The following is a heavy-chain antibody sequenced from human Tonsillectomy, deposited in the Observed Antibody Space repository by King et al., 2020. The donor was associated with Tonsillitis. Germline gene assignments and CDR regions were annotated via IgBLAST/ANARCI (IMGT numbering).Heavy chain of an antibody. V-gene: IGHV3-9*01. J-gene: IGHJ4*02. CDR3: AKYSFRERSTRTSVNYFVY. D-gene: IGHD1-7*01. CDR2: ISWNSGSI. Sequence: VQLVESGGGVVQPGRSLRLSCAASGFTFDDYAMHWVRQAPGKGLEWVSGISWNSGSIGYADSVKGRFTIARDKSKNSLYLQMNSLRAEDTALYYCAKYSFRERSTRTSVNYFVYCGQRALLTVSS. CDR1: GFTFDDYA.